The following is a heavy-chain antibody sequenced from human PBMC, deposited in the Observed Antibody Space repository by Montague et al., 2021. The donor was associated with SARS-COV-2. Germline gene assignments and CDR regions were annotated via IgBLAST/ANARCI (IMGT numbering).Heavy chain of an antibody. CDR1: GASISSSENS. Sequence: SETLSLTCTVSGASISSSENSWGWIRQSPGKGLEWFGSIFYSGTTYFNPSLRSRIAISVDTSKNQFSLKVTSVTAADTAVYYCARHVTFGGVVVALDHWGQGHLVSVSS. V-gene: IGHV4-39*01. J-gene: IGHJ4*02. D-gene: IGHD3-16*02. CDR3: ARHVTFGGVVVALDH. CDR2: IFYSGTT.